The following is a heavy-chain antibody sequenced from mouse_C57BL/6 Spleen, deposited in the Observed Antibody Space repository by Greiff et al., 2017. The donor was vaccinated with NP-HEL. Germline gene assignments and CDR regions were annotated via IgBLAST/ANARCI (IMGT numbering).Heavy chain of an antibody. D-gene: IGHD2-4*01. Sequence: EVQRVESGPVLVKPGASVKMSCKASGYTFTDYYMNWVKQSHGKSLEWIGVINPYNGGTSYNQKFKGKATLTVDKSSSTAYMELNSLTSEDSAVYYCARSGVYDYDPCFDYWGQGTTLTVSS. J-gene: IGHJ2*01. CDR3: ARSGVYDYDPCFDY. V-gene: IGHV1-19*01. CDR2: INPYNGGT. CDR1: GYTFTDYY.